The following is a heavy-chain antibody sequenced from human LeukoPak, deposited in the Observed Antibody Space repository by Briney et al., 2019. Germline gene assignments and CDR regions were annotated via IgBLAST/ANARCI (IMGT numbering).Heavy chain of an antibody. V-gene: IGHV4-34*01. CDR1: GGSFSGYY. D-gene: IGHD1-26*01. CDR3: ASLIVGATGYFDY. J-gene: IGHJ4*02. Sequence: SETLSLTCAVYGGSFSGYYWSWIRQPPGKGLEWIGEINHGGSTNYNPSLKSRVTISVDTSKNQFSLKLSSVTAADTAVYYCASLIVGATGYFDYWGQGTLVTVSS. CDR2: INHGGST.